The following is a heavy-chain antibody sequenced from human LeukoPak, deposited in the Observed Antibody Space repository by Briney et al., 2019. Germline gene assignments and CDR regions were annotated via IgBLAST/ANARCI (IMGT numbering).Heavy chain of an antibody. CDR1: GGSISSYY. J-gene: IGHJ4*02. Sequence: SETLSLTCTVSGGSISSYYGSWIRQPPGKGLEWIGYIYTSGSTNYNPSLKSRVTISVDTSKNQFSLKLSSVTAADTAVYYCARLQLWPRSGVFYFDYWGQGTLVTVSS. D-gene: IGHD5-18*01. V-gene: IGHV4-4*09. CDR3: ARLQLWPRSGVFYFDY. CDR2: IYTSGST.